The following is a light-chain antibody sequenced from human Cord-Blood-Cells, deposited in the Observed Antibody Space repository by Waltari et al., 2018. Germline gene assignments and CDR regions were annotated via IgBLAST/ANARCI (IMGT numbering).Light chain of an antibody. CDR2: AVS. CDR3: CSYASSSSGV. V-gene: IGLV2-23*02. CDR1: STDVRRSNP. J-gene: IGLJ2*01. Sequence: QSALTQPASVSGSPGQSITISCTGTSTDVRRSNPGSWYQRSSGKGPTLTIYAVSKRRSGVSDRFSGSTSGNTATLTISGLQAEYESDYLGCSYASSSSGVMGGATKLSVL.